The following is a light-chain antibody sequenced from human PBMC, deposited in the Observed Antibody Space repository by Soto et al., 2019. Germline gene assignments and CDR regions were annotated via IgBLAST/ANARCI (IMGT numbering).Light chain of an antibody. V-gene: IGKV3-15*01. Sequence: EILMTQSPVTLSVSLGERATLSCRASQSVSSNVAWYQQKPGQAPRLLIYAVSTLATGIPARFSGSGSGTEFTLTINSLQSEDFAVYYCQQYNNWPPMWTFGQGTKVDIK. CDR1: QSVSSN. CDR2: AVS. CDR3: QQYNNWPPMWT. J-gene: IGKJ1*01.